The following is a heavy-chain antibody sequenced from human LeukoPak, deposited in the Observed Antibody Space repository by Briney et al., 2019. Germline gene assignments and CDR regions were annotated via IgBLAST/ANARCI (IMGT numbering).Heavy chain of an antibody. D-gene: IGHD3-22*01. CDR2: ISNDGINK. V-gene: IGHV3-30*04. Sequence: GGSLRLSCAASGFTFSNYAMHWVRQAPGKGLEWVAAISNDGINKYYGDSVKGRFTISRDNSKNSLYLQMNSLRAEDTAVYYCASGAFYYDSSGYYYVSAWDYWGQGTLVTVSS. CDR3: ASGAFYYDSSGYYYVSAWDY. J-gene: IGHJ4*02. CDR1: GFTFSNYA.